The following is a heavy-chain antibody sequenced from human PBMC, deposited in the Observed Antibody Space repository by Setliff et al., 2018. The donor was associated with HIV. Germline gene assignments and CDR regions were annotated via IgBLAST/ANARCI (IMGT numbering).Heavy chain of an antibody. D-gene: IGHD3-3*01. CDR1: GYSVNSDYN. J-gene: IGHJ4*02. V-gene: IGHV4-38-2*01. CDR3: ARAPITIFGVIIIPVYFDY. Sequence: PSETLSLTCGVSGYSVNSDYNWGWVRQPPEKGLEWIGSFYHSGSTYYNPSLKSRVTISVDTSKNQFSLKLSSVTAADTAVYYCARAPITIFGVIIIPVYFDYWGQGTLVTVSS. CDR2: FYHSGST.